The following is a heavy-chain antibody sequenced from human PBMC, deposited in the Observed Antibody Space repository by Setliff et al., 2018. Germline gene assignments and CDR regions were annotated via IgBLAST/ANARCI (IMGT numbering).Heavy chain of an antibody. CDR3: AKCSSWDSHYPHFTY. CDR2: IDPDGIGK. CDR1: EFTFNKYW. J-gene: IGHJ4*02. Sequence: GGSLRLSCAASEFTFNKYWMTWVRQAPGKGLEWVANIDPDGIGKYYIDSVRGRFTISRDNAQKTLYLHMNNLRAEDTAVYYCAKCSSWDSHYPHFTYWGQGTLVAVSS. V-gene: IGHV3-7*03. D-gene: IGHD6-13*01.